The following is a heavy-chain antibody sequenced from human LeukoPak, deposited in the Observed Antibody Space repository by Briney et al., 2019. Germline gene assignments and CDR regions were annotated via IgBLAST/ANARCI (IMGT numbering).Heavy chain of an antibody. CDR2: IRSKAYGGTT. J-gene: IGHJ4*02. V-gene: IGHV3-49*03. CDR3: SREDSGWFYYFDY. CDR1: GFTFGDYA. D-gene: IGHD6-13*01. Sequence: GGSLRLSCTASGFTFGDYAMSWFRQAPGKGLELVGFIRSKAYGGTTEYAASVKGRFIISRDDSKSIAYLQMNSLKTEDTAVYYCSREDSGWFYYFDYWGQGTLVTVSS.